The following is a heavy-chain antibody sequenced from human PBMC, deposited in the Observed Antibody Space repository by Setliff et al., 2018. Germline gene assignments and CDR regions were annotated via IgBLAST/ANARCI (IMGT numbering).Heavy chain of an antibody. D-gene: IGHD5-18*01. CDR3: AREHGYSYGQTYYYYGMDV. CDR2: IYHSGST. J-gene: IGHJ6*02. CDR1: GYSISSGYY. V-gene: IGHV4-38-2*02. Sequence: PSETLSLTCTVSGYSISSGYYWGWIRQPPGKGLEWIGNIYHSGSTYYKPSLKSRVTISVDTSKNQFSLKLSSVTAADTAVYYCAREHGYSYGQTYYYYGMDVWGQGTTVTVSS.